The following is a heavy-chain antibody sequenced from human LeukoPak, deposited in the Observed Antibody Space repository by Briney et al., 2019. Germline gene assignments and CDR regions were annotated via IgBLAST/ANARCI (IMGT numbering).Heavy chain of an antibody. CDR3: AKGASYQLPPNWFDP. J-gene: IGHJ5*02. D-gene: IGHD2-2*01. CDR1: GFTFDDYA. V-gene: IGHV3-9*03. Sequence: PGGSLRLSCAASGFTFDDYAMHWVRQAPGKGLEWVSGIRWNSGSIGYADSVKGRFTISRDNAKNSLYLQMNSLRAEDMALYYCAKGASYQLPPNWFDPWGQGTLVTVSS. CDR2: IRWNSGSI.